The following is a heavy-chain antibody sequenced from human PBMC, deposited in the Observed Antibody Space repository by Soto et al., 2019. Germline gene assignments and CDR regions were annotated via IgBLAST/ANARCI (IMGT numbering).Heavy chain of an antibody. CDR1: GFTLSNYW. Sequence: EVQLVESGGGLVQPGGPLRLSCEASGFTLSNYWMTWVRQAPGKGLGGVSRISSDGSRTTYADSVKGRFTISRDNTKNTLYVQMNSLRVEDTAVYYCARDAPIATRPTDAFDIWGQGTMVTVSS. CDR3: ARDAPIATRPTDAFDI. V-gene: IGHV3-74*01. J-gene: IGHJ3*02. D-gene: IGHD6-6*01. CDR2: ISSDGSRT.